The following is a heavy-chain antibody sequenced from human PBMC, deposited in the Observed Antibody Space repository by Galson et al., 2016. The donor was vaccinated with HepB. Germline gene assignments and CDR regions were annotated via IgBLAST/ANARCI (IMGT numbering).Heavy chain of an antibody. CDR1: GFTVSSSY. CDR2: IYSGGST. J-gene: IGHJ5*02. D-gene: IGHD3-10*01. CDR3: ARGGEYYYGSGSYAET. V-gene: IGHV3-53*01. Sequence: SLRLSCAASGFTVSSSYMSWVRQAPGKGLEWVSVIYSGGSTYYADSVKGRFTISRDNSKNTLHLQMNSLRAEGTAVYYCARGGEYYYGSGSYAETWGQGTLVTVSS.